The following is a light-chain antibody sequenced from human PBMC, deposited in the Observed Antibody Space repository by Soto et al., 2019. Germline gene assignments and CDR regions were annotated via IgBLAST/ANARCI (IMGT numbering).Light chain of an antibody. V-gene: IGLV2-8*01. J-gene: IGLJ1*01. CDR3: KSYAGSNTYV. CDR2: EVV. Sequence: QSALTQSPSASGSPGQSVTISCTGTKNDIGVYDFVSWYQHHPGKAPRLIIYEVVQRPSGVPDRFSGSKSGNTASLTVSGLQAADEADYFCKSYAGSNTYVFGSGTKVTVX. CDR1: KNDIGVYDF.